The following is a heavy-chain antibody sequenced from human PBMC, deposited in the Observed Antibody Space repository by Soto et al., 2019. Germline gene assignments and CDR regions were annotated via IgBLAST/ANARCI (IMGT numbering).Heavy chain of an antibody. CDR3: AKTYSSSLDGMDV. J-gene: IGHJ6*02. CDR1: GFTFSSYA. Sequence: EVQLLESGGGLVQPGGSLRLSCAASGFTFSSYAMSWVRQAPGKGLEWVSAISGSGGSTYYADSVKGLFTISRDNPKNTLYLQMNSLRAEDTAVYYCAKTYSSSLDGMDVWGQGTTVTVSS. V-gene: IGHV3-23*01. D-gene: IGHD6-13*01. CDR2: ISGSGGST.